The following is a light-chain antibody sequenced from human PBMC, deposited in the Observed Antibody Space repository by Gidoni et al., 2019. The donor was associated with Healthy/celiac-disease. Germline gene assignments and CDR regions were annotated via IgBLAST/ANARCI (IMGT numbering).Light chain of an antibody. CDR1: QDISTY. Sequence: DIQLPPSPASLSASVGDRATITCQASQDISTYLNWYQQKPGKAPKLLIYGASNMETGVPARFSGSGSGTDFTFTISSLQPEDIATYYCQQYDNLPRTFGGGTKVEIK. V-gene: IGKV1-33*01. J-gene: IGKJ4*01. CDR3: QQYDNLPRT. CDR2: GAS.